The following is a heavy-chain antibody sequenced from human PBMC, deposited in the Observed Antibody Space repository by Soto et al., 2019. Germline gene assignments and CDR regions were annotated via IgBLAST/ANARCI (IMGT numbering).Heavy chain of an antibody. V-gene: IGHV4-34*01. CDR1: GGSFSDFY. J-gene: IGHJ4*02. Sequence: QVQLQLWGAGLLKPSESLSLTCAVYGGSFSDFYWTWIRQLPGKGLEWIGEIYHSGNTNYNPSLKGRVAISVDTSKNQFSLYLGSVTAADTAVYYCGPRGAVADPRGYWGQGTLVTVSS. D-gene: IGHD6-19*01. CDR3: GPRGAVADPRGY. CDR2: IYHSGNT.